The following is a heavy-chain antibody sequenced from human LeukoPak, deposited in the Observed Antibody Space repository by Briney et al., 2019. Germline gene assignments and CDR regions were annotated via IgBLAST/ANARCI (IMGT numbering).Heavy chain of an antibody. D-gene: IGHD1-26*01. Sequence: GGSLRLSCVASGFTFSNYAMSWVRQAPGKGLEWVSGISGSGVGTYYADSVKGRFTISRDNSKNTLYLQMNSLRAEDTAVYYCEKRVGPTGGGANYWGQGPRVTVS. V-gene: IGHV3-23*01. J-gene: IGHJ4*02. CDR2: ISGSGVGT. CDR3: EKRVGPTGGGANY. CDR1: GFTFSNYA.